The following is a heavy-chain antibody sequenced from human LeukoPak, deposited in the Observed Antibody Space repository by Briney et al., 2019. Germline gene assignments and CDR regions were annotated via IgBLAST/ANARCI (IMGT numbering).Heavy chain of an antibody. D-gene: IGHD6-19*01. J-gene: IGHJ4*02. CDR3: ARAFSSGWFDY. Sequence: GGSLRLSCAASGFXFSSNSINWVRQAPGKGLEWVSCISTGGSYIYYADSVKGRFTISRDNAKNSLYLQMNSLRAEDTAVYYCARAFSSGWFDYWGQGTLVTVSS. CDR1: GFXFSSNS. CDR2: ISTGGSYI. V-gene: IGHV3-21*01.